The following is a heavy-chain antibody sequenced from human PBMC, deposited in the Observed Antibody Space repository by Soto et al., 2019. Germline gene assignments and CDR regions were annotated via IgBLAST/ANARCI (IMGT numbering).Heavy chain of an antibody. D-gene: IGHD3-10*01. CDR1: GGSISSSSYY. V-gene: IGHV4-39*01. J-gene: IGHJ4*02. CDR3: LGSGRPWGESEYYFDY. Sequence: QLQLQESGPGLVKPSETLSLTCTVSGGSISSSSYYWGWIRQPPGKGLEWIGSIYYSGSTYYNPSLKSRVTISVDTSKNQCSLKLSSGTAADTAVYYCLGSGRPWGESEYYFDYWGQGTLVTVSS. CDR2: IYYSGST.